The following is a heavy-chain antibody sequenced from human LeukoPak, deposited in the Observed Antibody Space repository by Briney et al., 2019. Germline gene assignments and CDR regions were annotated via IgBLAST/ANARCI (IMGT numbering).Heavy chain of an antibody. J-gene: IGHJ6*03. Sequence: SETLSLTCAVSGGSITSGNWWSWVRQSPGKGLEWIGEIYHTGNTNYNPSLNSRVSISLDRSKNQFSLRLTSVTAADTAVYFCARDANGSDLHYYHMDVWGKGTTVTVSS. CDR2: IYHTGNT. D-gene: IGHD6-25*01. V-gene: IGHV4-4*02. CDR1: GGSITSGNW. CDR3: ARDANGSDLHYYHMDV.